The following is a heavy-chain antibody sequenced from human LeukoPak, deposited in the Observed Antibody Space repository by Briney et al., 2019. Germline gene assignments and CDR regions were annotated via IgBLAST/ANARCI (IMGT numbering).Heavy chain of an antibody. V-gene: IGHV3-30*18. CDR3: AKDNTHYDFWSGYAH. CDR1: GFTFSSYG. D-gene: IGHD3-3*01. CDR2: ISYDGSNK. Sequence: PAGGSLRLSCAASGFTFSSYGMHWVRQAPGKRLEWVAVISYDGSNKYYADSVKGRFTISRDNSKNTLYLQMNSLRAEDTAVYYCAKDNTHYDFWSGYAHWGQGTLVTVSS. J-gene: IGHJ4*02.